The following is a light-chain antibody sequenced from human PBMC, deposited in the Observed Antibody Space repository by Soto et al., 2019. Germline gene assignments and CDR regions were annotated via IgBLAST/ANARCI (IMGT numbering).Light chain of an antibody. CDR1: QNILYSSNNKNY. Sequence: DIVMTQSPDSLTVSLGERATFNCKSSQNILYSSNNKNYLAWYQQKPGQPPKLLIYWASTRQYGVPDRFRGSGSGTDFTLTISSLQAEDVAFYYCQQYYRTPYTFGQGTKLEIK. V-gene: IGKV4-1*01. J-gene: IGKJ2*01. CDR3: QQYYRTPYT. CDR2: WAS.